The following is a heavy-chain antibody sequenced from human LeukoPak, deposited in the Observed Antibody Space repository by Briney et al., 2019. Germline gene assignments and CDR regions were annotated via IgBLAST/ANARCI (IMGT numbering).Heavy chain of an antibody. V-gene: IGHV3-23*01. Sequence: GGSLRLSCAASGFTFSSYAMSWVRQAPGKGLEWVSAISGSGGSTYYADSVKGRFTISRDNSKNTLYLQMNSLRAEDTAVSYCAKDYRYYDSSGYYGLFDYWGQGTLVTVSS. CDR3: AKDYRYYDSSGYYGLFDY. CDR1: GFTFSSYA. J-gene: IGHJ4*02. D-gene: IGHD3-22*01. CDR2: ISGSGGST.